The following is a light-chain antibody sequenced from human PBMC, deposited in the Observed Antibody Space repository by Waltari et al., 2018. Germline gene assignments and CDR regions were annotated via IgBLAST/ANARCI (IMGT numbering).Light chain of an antibody. CDR2: AAS. J-gene: IGKJ5*01. Sequence: DIQMTQSPSSVSAYVVDTVTITCRASQSISTWLAWHQQKPGKAPKLLIYAASSLQSEVPSRFSGSGSGTDFTLTISSLQPEDFATYFCQQADSFPITFGQGTRVEI. CDR3: QQADSFPIT. V-gene: IGKV1D-12*01. CDR1: QSISTW.